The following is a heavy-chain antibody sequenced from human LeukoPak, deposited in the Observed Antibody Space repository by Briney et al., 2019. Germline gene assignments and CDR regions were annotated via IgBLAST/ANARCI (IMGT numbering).Heavy chain of an antibody. CDR3: ARRNRPHRMDV. CDR2: IYYSGST. Sequence: SETLSLTCTVSGGSISSSSYYWGWIRQPRGKGLEWMGSIYYSGSTYYNPSLKSRVTISVDTSKNQFSLKLSSVTAADTAVYYCARRNRPHRMDVWGKGTTVTVSS. J-gene: IGHJ6*04. V-gene: IGHV4-39*01. D-gene: IGHD2/OR15-2a*01. CDR1: GGSISSSSYY.